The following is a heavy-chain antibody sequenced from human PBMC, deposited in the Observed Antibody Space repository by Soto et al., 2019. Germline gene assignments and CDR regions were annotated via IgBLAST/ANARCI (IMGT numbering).Heavy chain of an antibody. Sequence: QVQLVESGGGVVQPGRSLRLSCAASGFTFSSYGMHWVRQAPGKGLEWVAVIWYDGSNKYYADSVKGRFTISGDNSKNTLYLQMNSLRAEDTAVYYCAREPGYSYGLGYFDYWGQGTLVTVSS. V-gene: IGHV3-33*01. CDR3: AREPGYSYGLGYFDY. CDR1: GFTFSSYG. J-gene: IGHJ4*02. D-gene: IGHD5-18*01. CDR2: IWYDGSNK.